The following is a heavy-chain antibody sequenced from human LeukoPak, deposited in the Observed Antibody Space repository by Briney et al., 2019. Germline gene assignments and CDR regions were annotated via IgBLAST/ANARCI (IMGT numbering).Heavy chain of an antibody. CDR1: GYTFTSYD. D-gene: IGHD3-10*01. CDR2: MNPNSGNT. J-gene: IGHJ4*02. Sequence: ASVKVSCKASGYTFTSYDINWVRQDTGQGLEWMGWMNPNSGNTGYAQKFQGRVTMTRNTSISTAYMELSSLRSEDTAVYYCARVVTMVRGVMPRYYFDYWGQGTLVTVSS. V-gene: IGHV1-8*01. CDR3: ARVVTMVRGVMPRYYFDY.